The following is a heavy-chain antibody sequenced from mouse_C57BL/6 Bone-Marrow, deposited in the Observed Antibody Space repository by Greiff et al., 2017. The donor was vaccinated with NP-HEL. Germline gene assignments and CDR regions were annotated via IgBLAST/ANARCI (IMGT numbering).Heavy chain of an antibody. CDR1: GFTFSSYG. CDR3: ARHYYASCAY. Sequence: EVKLMESGGDLVKPGGSLKLSCAASGFTFSSYGMSWVRQTPDKRLEWVATISSGGSYTYYPDSVKGRFTISRDNAKNTLYLQMSSLKSEDTAMYYCARHYYASCAYWGQGTLVTVSA. D-gene: IGHD1-1*01. CDR2: ISSGGSYT. J-gene: IGHJ3*01. V-gene: IGHV5-6*01.